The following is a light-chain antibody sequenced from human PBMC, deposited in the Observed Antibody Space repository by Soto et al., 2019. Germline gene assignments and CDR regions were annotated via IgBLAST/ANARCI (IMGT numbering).Light chain of an antibody. CDR1: SSDFGGYDY. Sequence: QSALTQPASVSGSPGQSITISCTGISSDFGGYDYVSWYQQHPGKAPKLVIYGVSHRPSGVSNRFSGSKSGDTASLTISGLQAEDEADYYCSSYTTSINFQWVFGGGTKLTVL. V-gene: IGLV2-14*01. J-gene: IGLJ3*02. CDR3: SSYTTSINFQWV. CDR2: GVS.